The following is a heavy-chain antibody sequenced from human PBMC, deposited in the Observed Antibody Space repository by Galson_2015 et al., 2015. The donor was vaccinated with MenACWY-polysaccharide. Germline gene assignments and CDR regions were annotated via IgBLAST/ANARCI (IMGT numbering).Heavy chain of an antibody. CDR3: AKDRTAAASDGDY. D-gene: IGHD6-13*01. V-gene: IGHV3-30*02. Sequence: SLRLSCAASGFTFSSYGMHWVRQAPGKGLKWVAFIRYDGRDKYYADSVKGRFTLSRDNSKNMLYLQMDSLRAEDTAVYYCAKDRTAAASDGDYWGQGTLVTVSS. CDR2: IRYDGRDK. CDR1: GFTFSSYG. J-gene: IGHJ4*02.